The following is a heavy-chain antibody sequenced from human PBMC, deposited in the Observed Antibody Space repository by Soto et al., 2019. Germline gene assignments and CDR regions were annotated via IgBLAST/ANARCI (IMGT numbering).Heavy chain of an antibody. V-gene: IGHV4-59*02. CDR1: GDSVTNYF. CDR3: ARDPGYCTNGVCPIFDF. D-gene: IGHD2-8*01. CDR2: MYHGGRT. Sequence: SETLSLTCTVSGDSVTNYFWGWMRQPPGKGLEWIGHMYHGGRTNYSPSLKSRVTMSLDSSKNQFSLNLSSVTATDTAVYFCARDPGYCTNGVCPIFDFWGQGVLVTVSS. J-gene: IGHJ4*02.